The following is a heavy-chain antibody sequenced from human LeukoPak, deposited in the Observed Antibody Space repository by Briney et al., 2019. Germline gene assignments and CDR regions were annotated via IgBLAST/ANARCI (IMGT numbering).Heavy chain of an antibody. CDR1: AYRFTNYG. Sequence: GASVNLSCKASAYRFTNYGINRERQATGQGHERMGYMNTKIGNLAYGKKFQGKGTITTGGFISTADMELSGLRSEDTAVYYCAREGIFEDYYDRSGFDFWGQGTLVTVSS. CDR3: AREGIFEDYYDRSGFDF. V-gene: IGHV1-8*03. J-gene: IGHJ4*02. D-gene: IGHD3-22*01. CDR2: MNTKIGNL.